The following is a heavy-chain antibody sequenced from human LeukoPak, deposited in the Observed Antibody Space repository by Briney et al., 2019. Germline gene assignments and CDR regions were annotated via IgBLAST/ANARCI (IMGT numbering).Heavy chain of an antibody. D-gene: IGHD2-21*02. CDR2: LSANGGKT. J-gene: IGHJ4*02. CDR1: GFIFGSYA. Sequence: PGGSLRLSCAASGFIFGSYAMNWVRQAPGKGLEWVSILSANGGKTFYADSVKGRFTISRDNSKNTLYLQMDSLRAEDTAVYYCAKGQGCGDGCYMFEHWGQGILVTVSS. V-gene: IGHV3-23*01. CDR3: AKGQGCGDGCYMFEH.